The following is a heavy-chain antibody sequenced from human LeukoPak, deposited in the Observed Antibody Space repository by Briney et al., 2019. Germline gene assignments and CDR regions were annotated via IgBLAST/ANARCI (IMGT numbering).Heavy chain of an antibody. CDR2: ISYDGSNK. J-gene: IGHJ4*02. CDR3: AKGDDYFFDY. CDR1: GFTFSSYG. Sequence: PGRSLRLSCAASGFTFSSYGMHWVRQAPGKGLEWVAVISYDGSNKCYADSVKGRLTISRDNSKNTLYLQMNSLRAEDTAVYYCAKGDDYFFDYWGQGTLVTVSS. D-gene: IGHD2-21*02. V-gene: IGHV3-30*18.